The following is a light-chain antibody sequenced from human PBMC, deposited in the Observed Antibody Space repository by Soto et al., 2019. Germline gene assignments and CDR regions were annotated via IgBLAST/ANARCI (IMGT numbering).Light chain of an antibody. CDR3: ISHTSSNTRV. CDR2: EVS. Sequence: QSALTQPDSVSGSPGQSITISCTGTSSDVGGYNHVSWYQHHPGKAPKLMIYEVSNRPSGVSNRFSGSKSGNTASLTISGLQADDQADYYCISHTSSNTRVFGTGTKGTVL. CDR1: SSDVGGYNH. V-gene: IGLV2-14*01. J-gene: IGLJ1*01.